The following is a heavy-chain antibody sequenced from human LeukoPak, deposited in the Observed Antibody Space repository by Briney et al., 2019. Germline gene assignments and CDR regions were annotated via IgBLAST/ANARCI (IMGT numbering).Heavy chain of an antibody. Sequence: SETLSLTCTVSGGSISGYYGSWIQQPPGKGLEWIGYIYYSGTTTYNPSLKSRVTISVDTSKNQFSLKLTSVTAADTAVYYCARRVVRGGLDYWGQGTLVTVSS. CDR1: GGSISGYY. J-gene: IGHJ4*02. CDR2: IYYSGTT. CDR3: ARRVVRGGLDY. D-gene: IGHD3-10*01. V-gene: IGHV4-59*08.